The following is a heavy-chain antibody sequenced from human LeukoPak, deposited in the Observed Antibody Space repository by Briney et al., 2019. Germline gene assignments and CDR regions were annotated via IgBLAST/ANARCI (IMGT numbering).Heavy chain of an antibody. CDR2: MNPKSGYT. Sequence: ASVKVSCKASGYTFTNYDINWMRQAIGQGLEWMGWMNPKSGYTGYAQKFQGRVTMTRDTSISTAYMELGSLRSEDTAVYYCARVTGSIDYWGQGTLVTVSS. V-gene: IGHV1-8*01. J-gene: IGHJ4*02. CDR1: GYTFTNYD. CDR3: ARVTGSIDY. D-gene: IGHD1-26*01.